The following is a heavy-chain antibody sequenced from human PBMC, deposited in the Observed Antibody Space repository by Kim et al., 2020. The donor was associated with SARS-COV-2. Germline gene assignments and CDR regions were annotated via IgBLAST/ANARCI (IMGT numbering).Heavy chain of an antibody. D-gene: IGHD6-13*01. CDR1: GFTFSSYG. J-gene: IGHJ4*01. CDR3: AKAGGIAAARSPFDY. Sequence: GGSLRLSCAASGFTFSSYGMHWVRQAPGKGLEWVAVISYDGSNKYYADSVKGRFTISRDNSKNTLYLQMNSLRAEDTAVYYCAKAGGIAAARSPFDYWG. V-gene: IGHV3-30*18. CDR2: ISYDGSNK.